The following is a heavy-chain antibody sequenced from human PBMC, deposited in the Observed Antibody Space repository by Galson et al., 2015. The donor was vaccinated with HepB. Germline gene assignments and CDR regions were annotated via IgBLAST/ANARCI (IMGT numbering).Heavy chain of an antibody. CDR1: GFTFSSYA. Sequence: SLRLSCAASGFTFSSYAMSWVRQAPGKGLEWVSAISGSGGSTYYADSVKGRFTISRDNAKNTLYQQMNSLRAEDTAVYYCAKTQWLVLNGFDYWGQGTLVTVSS. V-gene: IGHV3-23*01. D-gene: IGHD6-19*01. CDR3: AKTQWLVLNGFDY. CDR2: ISGSGGST. J-gene: IGHJ4*02.